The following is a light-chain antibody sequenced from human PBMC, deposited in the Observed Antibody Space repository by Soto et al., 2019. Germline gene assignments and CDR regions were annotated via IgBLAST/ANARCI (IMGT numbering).Light chain of an antibody. V-gene: IGKV3D-20*01. CDR3: PAFGGSPSI. Sequence: ELVLTQSPDTVSLAPGERATLSCGASQAVDLSQVAWYVQKPGLAPRLLIYRGSIRATGIPDRFVGSGSGIDFTLTISTLEPEDSAVYYCPAFGGSPSIFGQGTRLEIK. J-gene: IGKJ2*01. CDR2: RGS. CDR1: QAVDLSQ.